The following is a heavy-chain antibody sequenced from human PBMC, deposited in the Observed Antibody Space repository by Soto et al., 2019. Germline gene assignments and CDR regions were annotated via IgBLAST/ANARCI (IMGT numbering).Heavy chain of an antibody. Sequence: GGSLRLSCAASGFTFSSYGMHWVRQAPGKGLEWVAVIWYDGSNKYYADSVKGRFTISRDNSKNTLYLQMNSLRAEDTAGYYCAGEVDRVHHNYYYYYGMDVWGQGTTVTVSS. J-gene: IGHJ6*02. CDR2: IWYDGSNK. D-gene: IGHD2-15*01. CDR1: GFTFSSYG. CDR3: AGEVDRVHHNYYYYYGMDV. V-gene: IGHV3-33*01.